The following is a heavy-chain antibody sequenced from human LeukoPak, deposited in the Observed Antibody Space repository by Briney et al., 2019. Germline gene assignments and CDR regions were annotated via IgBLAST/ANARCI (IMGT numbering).Heavy chain of an antibody. Sequence: SVKVSCKASGGTFSSYAISWVRQAPGQGLEWMGGIVPIFGTANYAQKFQGRVTITTDESTSTAYMELSSLRSEDTTVYYCARDRRYYYGSGSYRYYFDYWGQGTLVTVSS. CDR1: GGTFSSYA. V-gene: IGHV1-69*05. CDR3: ARDRRYYYGSGSYRYYFDY. D-gene: IGHD3-10*01. J-gene: IGHJ4*02. CDR2: IVPIFGTA.